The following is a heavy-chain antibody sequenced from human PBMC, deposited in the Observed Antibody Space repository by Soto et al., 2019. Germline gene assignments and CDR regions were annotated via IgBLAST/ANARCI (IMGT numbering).Heavy chain of an antibody. V-gene: IGHV3-33*01. CDR1: GFTFSSYG. CDR3: ARDRSYYYYGMDV. Sequence: RRLSCAASGFTFSSYGMHWVRQAPGKGLEWVAVIWYDGSNKYYADSVKGRFTISRDNSKNTLYLQMNSLRAEDTAVYYCARDRSYYYYGMDVWGQGTTVTVSS. CDR2: IWYDGSNK. J-gene: IGHJ6*02.